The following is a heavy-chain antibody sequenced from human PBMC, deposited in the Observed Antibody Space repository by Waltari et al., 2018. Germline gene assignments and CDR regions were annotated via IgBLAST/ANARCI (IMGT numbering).Heavy chain of an antibody. J-gene: IGHJ6*03. CDR1: GGSISSYY. V-gene: IGHV4-59*01. Sequence: QVQLQESGPGLVKPSETLSLTCTVSGGSISSYYWSWLRQPPGKGPGWIGYIYYSGSTNYNPSLKSRVTISVDTSKNQFSLKLSSVTAADTAVYYCARSPICSGGSCYRFYYYYYMDVWGKGTTVTVSS. CDR3: ARSPICSGGSCYRFYYYYYMDV. CDR2: IYYSGST. D-gene: IGHD2-15*01.